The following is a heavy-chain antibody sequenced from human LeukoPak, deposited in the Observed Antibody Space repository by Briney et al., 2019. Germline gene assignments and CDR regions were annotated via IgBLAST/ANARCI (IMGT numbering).Heavy chain of an antibody. V-gene: IGHV1-69*06. Sequence: SVKVSCTASGGTFSSYAISWVRQAPGQGLEWMGGIIPIFGTANYAQKFQGRVTITADKSTSTAYMELSSLRSEDTAVYYCARVKRIAAAGPGIAEYLQHWGQGTLVTVSS. D-gene: IGHD6-13*01. CDR3: ARVKRIAAAGPGIAEYLQH. J-gene: IGHJ1*01. CDR1: GGTFSSYA. CDR2: IIPIFGTA.